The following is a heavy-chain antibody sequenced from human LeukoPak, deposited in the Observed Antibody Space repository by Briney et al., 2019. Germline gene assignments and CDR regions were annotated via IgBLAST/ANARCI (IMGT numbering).Heavy chain of an antibody. D-gene: IGHD3-22*01. V-gene: IGHV3-21*01. CDR2: ISSNSAYL. J-gene: IGHJ4*02. CDR3: ARLIADYYDSSGYDY. CDR1: GFTFRSYT. Sequence: GGSLRLSCAASGFTFRSYTMNWVRQAPGRGLEWVSSISSNSAYLYYADSLRGRFTISRDNAKNSLSLQMNSLRAADTAVYYCARLIADYYDSSGYDYWGQGTLVTVSS.